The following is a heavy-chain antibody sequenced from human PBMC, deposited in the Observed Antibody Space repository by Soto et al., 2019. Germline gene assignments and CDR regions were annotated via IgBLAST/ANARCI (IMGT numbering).Heavy chain of an antibody. J-gene: IGHJ4*02. CDR3: AKQTSSGWTYYFDY. Sequence: PGGSLRLSCAASGFTFSSYEMNWVRQAPGKGLEWVSYISSSGSTIYYADSVKGRFTISRDNAKNSLYLQMNSLRAEDTAVYYCAKQTSSGWTYYFDYWGQGILVTVSS. CDR1: GFTFSSYE. V-gene: IGHV3-48*03. CDR2: ISSSGSTI. D-gene: IGHD6-19*01.